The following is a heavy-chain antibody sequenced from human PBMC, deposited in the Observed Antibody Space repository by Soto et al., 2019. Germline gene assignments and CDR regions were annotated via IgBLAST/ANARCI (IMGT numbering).Heavy chain of an antibody. CDR2: IYYSGST. Sequence: LSLTCTVSGGSISSGGYYWSWIRQHPGKGLEWIGYIYYSGSTYYNPSLKSRVTISVDKSKNQFSLKLSSVTAADTAVYYCAREVKGVINNPVSGVDYWGQGTLVTAPQ. CDR3: AREVKGVINNPVSGVDY. D-gene: IGHD3-22*01. J-gene: IGHJ4*02. CDR1: GGSISSGGYY. V-gene: IGHV4-31*03.